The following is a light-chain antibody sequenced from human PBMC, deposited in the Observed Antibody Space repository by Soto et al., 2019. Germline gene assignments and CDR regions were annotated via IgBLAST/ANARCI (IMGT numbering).Light chain of an antibody. Sequence: EIVMTQSPGTLSLSPGKRATLSCRASQSISSSYLAWYQQKPGQAPRLLIYDASNRATGIPARFSGSGSGTDFTLTISSLEPEDFAVYYCQQRSNWPPITFGQGTRLE. CDR1: QSISSSY. J-gene: IGKJ5*01. V-gene: IGKV3-11*01. CDR2: DAS. CDR3: QQRSNWPPIT.